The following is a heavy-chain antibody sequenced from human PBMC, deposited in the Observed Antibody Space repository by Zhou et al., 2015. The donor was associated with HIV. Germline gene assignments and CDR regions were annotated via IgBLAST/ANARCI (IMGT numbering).Heavy chain of an antibody. J-gene: IGHJ4*02. CDR2: IIPIFGTA. D-gene: IGHD2-15*01. CDR3: ATGRVVVAAIPISTSFDY. CDR1: GGTFSSYA. Sequence: QVQLVQSGAEVKKPGSSVKVSCKASGGTFSSYAISWVRQAPGQGLEWMGGIIPIFGTANYAQKFQGRVTITADESTSTAYMELSSLRSEDTAVYYCATGRVVVAAIPISTSFDYWGQGTLVTVSS. V-gene: IGHV1-69*01.